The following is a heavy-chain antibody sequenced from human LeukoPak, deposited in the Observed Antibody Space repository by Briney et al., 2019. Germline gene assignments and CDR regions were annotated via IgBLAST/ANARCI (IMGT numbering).Heavy chain of an antibody. CDR1: GFTFSDYY. J-gene: IGHJ5*02. D-gene: IGHD1-1*01. Sequence: LRLSCAASGFTFSDYYMSWIRQAPGKGLEWIGEINHSGSTNYNPSLKSRVTISVDTSKNQFSLKLSSVTAADTAVYYCARVRNWNDFGFDPWGQGTLVTVSS. CDR3: ARVRNWNDFGFDP. V-gene: IGHV4-34*01. CDR2: INHSGST.